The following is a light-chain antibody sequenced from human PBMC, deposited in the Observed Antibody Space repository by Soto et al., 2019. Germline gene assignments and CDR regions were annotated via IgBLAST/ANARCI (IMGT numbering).Light chain of an antibody. CDR3: QQRSNGPIT. CDR2: DAS. V-gene: IGKV3-11*01. Sequence: EIVLTQSPAPRSLSPEERATLSCSASQSISSYLAWYQQKPGQAPRLLIYDASNRATVIPARFSGRGSGTDFTLTISVLETEDFAVYYCQQRSNGPITFVQGTRLAMK. J-gene: IGKJ5*01. CDR1: QSISSY.